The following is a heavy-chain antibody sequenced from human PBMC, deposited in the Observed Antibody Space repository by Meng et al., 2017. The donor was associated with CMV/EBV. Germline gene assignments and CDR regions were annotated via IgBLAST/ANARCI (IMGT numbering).Heavy chain of an antibody. D-gene: IGHD2-2*01. CDR1: GFTFSSYS. CDR2: ISSSSSYI. CDR3: ATNLNCSSTSCSRYFDY. V-gene: IGHV3-21*01. Sequence: GESLKISCADSGFTFSSYSMNWVRQAPGKGLEWVSSISSSSSYIYYADSVKGRFTISRDNAKNSLYLQMNSLRAEDTAVYYCATNLNCSSTSCSRYFDYWGQRTLVTVSS. J-gene: IGHJ4*02.